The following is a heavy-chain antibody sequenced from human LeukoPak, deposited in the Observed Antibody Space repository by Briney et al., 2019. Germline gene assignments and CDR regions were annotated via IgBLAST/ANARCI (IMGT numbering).Heavy chain of an antibody. D-gene: IGHD2-21*02. CDR3: VKLRDNVVVTAILDY. CDR2: ISGSGGST. CDR1: GFTFSSYA. J-gene: IGHJ4*02. Sequence: GGSLRLSCAASGFTFSSYAMSWVRQALGKGLEWVSAISGSGGSTYYADSVKGRFTISRDNSKNTLYLQMNSLRAEDTAVYYCVKLRDNVVVTAILDYWGQGTLVTVSS. V-gene: IGHV3-23*01.